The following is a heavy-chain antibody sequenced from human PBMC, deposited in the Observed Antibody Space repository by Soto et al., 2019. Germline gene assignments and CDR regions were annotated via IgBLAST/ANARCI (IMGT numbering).Heavy chain of an antibody. D-gene: IGHD3-10*01. Sequence: TLRLSCAASGFTFSSYSMNWVRQAPGKGLEWVSSISSSSSYIYYADSVKGRFTISRDNAKNSLYLQMNSLRAEDTAVYYCARGVYYYGSGSAIGDTFDIWGQGTMVTVSS. CDR2: ISSSSSYI. V-gene: IGHV3-21*01. CDR3: ARGVYYYGSGSAIGDTFDI. CDR1: GFTFSSYS. J-gene: IGHJ3*02.